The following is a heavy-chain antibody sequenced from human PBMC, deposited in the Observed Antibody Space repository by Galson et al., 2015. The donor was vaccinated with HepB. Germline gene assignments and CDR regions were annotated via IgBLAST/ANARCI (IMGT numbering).Heavy chain of an antibody. D-gene: IGHD1-26*01. CDR2: IYLSGNT. J-gene: IGHJ4*02. CDR3: ATSVGANPPRFDY. Sequence: SETLSLTCPVSCGSFNSFYWNWIRQPPREGMEWVGYIYLSGNTNYNPSLNSRVTISLDRSKNQFSLRLSSMTAADTAVYYCATSVGANPPRFDYWGQGTLVTVSS. V-gene: IGHV4-59*01. CDR1: CGSFNSFY.